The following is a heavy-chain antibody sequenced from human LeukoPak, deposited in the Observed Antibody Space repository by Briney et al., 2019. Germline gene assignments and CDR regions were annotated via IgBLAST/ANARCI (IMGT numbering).Heavy chain of an antibody. CDR3: ARPYCTNGVCRPYYYYYGMDV. CDR2: IIPIFGTA. V-gene: IGHV1-69*13. CDR1: GGTFSSYA. D-gene: IGHD2-8*01. J-gene: IGHJ6*02. Sequence: SVTVSCTASGGTFSSYAISWVRQAPGQGLEWMGGIIPIFGTANYAQKFQGRVTITADESTSTAYMELSSLRSEDTAVYYCARPYCTNGVCRPYYYYYGMDVWGQGTTVTVSS.